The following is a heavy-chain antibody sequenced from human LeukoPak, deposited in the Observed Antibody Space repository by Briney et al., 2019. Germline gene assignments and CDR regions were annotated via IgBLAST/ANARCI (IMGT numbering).Heavy chain of an antibody. J-gene: IGHJ4*02. CDR3: ARVRSGYVFDY. D-gene: IGHD3-22*01. Sequence: GGSLRLSCAASGFTFSSYAMSWVRQAPGKGLVWVSRISTDGSNTNYADSVKGRFTISRDNAKNTLYLQMNSLRAEDTAVYYCARVRSGYVFDYWGQGTLVTVSS. CDR1: GFTFSSYA. V-gene: IGHV3-74*01. CDR2: ISTDGSNT.